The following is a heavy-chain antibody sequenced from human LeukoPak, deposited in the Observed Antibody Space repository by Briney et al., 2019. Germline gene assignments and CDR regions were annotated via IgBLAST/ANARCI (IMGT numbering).Heavy chain of an antibody. J-gene: IGHJ4*02. D-gene: IGHD1-26*01. Sequence: GGSLRLSCAASGFTFSSYAMSWVRQAPGKGLEWVSVIYNDGSTYSADSVKGRFTISRDNSKNTLYLQMNSLRAEDTAVYYCARDRPHGSYLDFDYWGQGTLVTVSS. CDR1: GFTFSSYA. CDR3: ARDRPHGSYLDFDY. CDR2: IYNDGST. V-gene: IGHV3-66*01.